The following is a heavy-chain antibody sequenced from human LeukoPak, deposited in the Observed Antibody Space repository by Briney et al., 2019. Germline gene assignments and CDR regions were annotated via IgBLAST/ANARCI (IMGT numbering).Heavy chain of an antibody. D-gene: IGHD3-16*01. J-gene: IGHJ4*02. Sequence: PGGSLRLSCAASGFTFSSYEMNWVRQAPGKGLEWVSYISSSGSTIYYADSVKGRFTISRDNSKNTLYLQMNSLRAEDTAVYYCAKSPGGRHHNWGQGTLVTVSS. V-gene: IGHV3-48*03. CDR2: ISSSGSTI. CDR3: AKSPGGRHHN. CDR1: GFTFSSYE.